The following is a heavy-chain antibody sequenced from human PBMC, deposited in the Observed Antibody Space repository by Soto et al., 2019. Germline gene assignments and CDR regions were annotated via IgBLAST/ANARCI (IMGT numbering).Heavy chain of an antibody. CDR3: VRGGGGWETY. D-gene: IGHD6-19*01. V-gene: IGHV3-74*01. J-gene: IGHJ4*02. CDR1: GFTFSSYW. Sequence: PGGSLRLSCAASGFTFSSYWMHWVRQAPGKRLVWVSRINSDGSSTTYADSVKGRFTISRDNAKNTLYLQMNSLRAEDTAVYYCVRGGGGWETYWGQGTLVTVSS. CDR2: INSDGSST.